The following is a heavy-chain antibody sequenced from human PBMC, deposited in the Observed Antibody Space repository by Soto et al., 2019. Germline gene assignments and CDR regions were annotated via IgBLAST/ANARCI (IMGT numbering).Heavy chain of an antibody. CDR3: ARDNYGSGPGYYYGMDV. Sequence: SETLSLTCTVSGGSISSGGYYWSWIRQHPGKGLEWIGYIYYSGSTYYNPSLKSRVTISVDTSKNQFSLKLSSVTAADTAVYYCARDNYGSGPGYYYGMDVWGQGTTVTVSS. D-gene: IGHD3-10*01. V-gene: IGHV4-31*03. CDR2: IYYSGST. J-gene: IGHJ6*02. CDR1: GGSISSGGYY.